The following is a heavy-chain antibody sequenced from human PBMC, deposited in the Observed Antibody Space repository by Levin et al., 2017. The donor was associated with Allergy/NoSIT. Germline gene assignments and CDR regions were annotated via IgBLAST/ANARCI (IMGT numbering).Heavy chain of an antibody. CDR1: GGSISSGSYY. V-gene: IGHV4-61*02. CDR3: ARDDGYCSGGSCYSGDY. D-gene: IGHD2-15*01. Sequence: SETLALTCTVSGGSISSGSYYWSWIRQPAGKGLEWIGRIYTSGSTNYNPSLKSRVTISVDTSKNQFSLKLSSVTAADTAVYYCARDDGYCSGGSCYSGDYWGQGTLVTVSS. CDR2: IYTSGST. J-gene: IGHJ4*02.